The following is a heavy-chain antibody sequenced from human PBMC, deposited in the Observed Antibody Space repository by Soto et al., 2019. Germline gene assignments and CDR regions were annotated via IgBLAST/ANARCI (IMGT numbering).Heavy chain of an antibody. CDR1: GYNFNSHS. CDR3: ARDRASGSFDY. D-gene: IGHD1-26*01. V-gene: IGHV7-4-1*01. Sequence: QVQLVQSGSESMQPGASVKVSCKGSGYNFNSHSINWWRQAPGQGLEWMGWINPNTGNPTYEQGFTGRFGFSGDTAVSTVYLQSCSLKADESAVYYCARDRASGSFDYRGQGTLVTVSS. CDR2: INPNTGNP. J-gene: IGHJ4*02.